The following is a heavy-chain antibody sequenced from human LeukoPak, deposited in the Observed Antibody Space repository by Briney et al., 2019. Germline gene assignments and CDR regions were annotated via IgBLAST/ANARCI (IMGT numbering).Heavy chain of an antibody. J-gene: IGHJ4*02. Sequence: GGSLRLSCAASGFTFNDAWMNWVRQAPGKGLEWVGRVKNRGDGMATDYAAPVKGRFIISRDDSKKTVYLQMDSLKTEDTAVYFCTTEYFGGFEYWGQGTLVTVSS. CDR1: GFTFNDAW. CDR3: TTEYFGGFEY. CDR2: VKNRGDGMAT. V-gene: IGHV3-15*07. D-gene: IGHD3-16*01.